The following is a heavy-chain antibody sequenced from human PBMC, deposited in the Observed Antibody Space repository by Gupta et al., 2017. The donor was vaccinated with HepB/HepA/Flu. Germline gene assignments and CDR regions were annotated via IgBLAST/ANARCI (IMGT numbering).Heavy chain of an antibody. CDR3: ARVPGVVVLDAIPDYFDY. Sequence: QVLLVQSGAEVRKPGASVKVSCKTSGSTFIGHYIHWVRQAPGQGLEWMGWIKPKGGGTNYAQKFHGRVAMTRDTSISTAYMELSSLRSDDTAVYYGARVPGVVVLDAIPDYFDYWGQGTLVTVSS. CDR2: IKPKGGGT. J-gene: IGHJ4*02. V-gene: IGHV1-2*02. D-gene: IGHD2-2*01. CDR1: GSTFIGHY.